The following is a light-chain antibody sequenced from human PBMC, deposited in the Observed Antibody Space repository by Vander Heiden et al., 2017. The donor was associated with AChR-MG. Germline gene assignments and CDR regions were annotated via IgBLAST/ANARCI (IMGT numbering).Light chain of an antibody. J-gene: IGKJ1*01. CDR3: HQYKSYPWT. CDR2: RAS. V-gene: IGKV1-5*03. Sequence: DIQMTQSPYTLSASVGDSVTLSCRASQTISSWLAWYQQKPGKPPKLLIYRASTLDSGVPSRFSGSGSGTEFNLTISGLQPDDFVTYYCHQYKSYPWTFGQGTKVEIK. CDR1: QTISSW.